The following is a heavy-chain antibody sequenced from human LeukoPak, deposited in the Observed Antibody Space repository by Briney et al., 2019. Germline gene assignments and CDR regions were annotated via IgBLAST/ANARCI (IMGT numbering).Heavy chain of an antibody. V-gene: IGHV4-59*01. CDR3: ARELVGATANWFDP. CDR2: IYYNGSI. J-gene: IGHJ5*02. D-gene: IGHD1-26*01. Sequence: SETLSLTCTVSGGSISSYYWTWIRQPPGKGLEWIGYIYYNGSINYSPSLKSRVTISLDRSKNQFSLDLTSVTAADTAVHFCARELVGATANWFDPWGQGTLVTVSS. CDR1: GGSISSYY.